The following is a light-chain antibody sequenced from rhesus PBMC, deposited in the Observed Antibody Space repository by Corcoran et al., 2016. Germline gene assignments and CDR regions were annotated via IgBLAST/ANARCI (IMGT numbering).Light chain of an antibody. J-gene: IGKJ2*01. CDR3: QQYNNWNS. Sequence: ETVVTQSPATLSLSPGERATLSCRASQSVGSNLAWYQQQPGQAPKLLIYDASSRATCIPDRFSGRGSGTEFTLTISSLEPEDVGVYYCQQYNNWNSFGQGTKVEIK. CDR2: DAS. V-gene: IGKV3-24*04. CDR1: QSVGSN.